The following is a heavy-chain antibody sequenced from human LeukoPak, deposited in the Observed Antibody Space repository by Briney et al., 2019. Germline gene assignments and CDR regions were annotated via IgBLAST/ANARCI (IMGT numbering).Heavy chain of an antibody. CDR3: ALTTANWFDP. CDR2: INLGDSEP. J-gene: IGHJ5*02. V-gene: IGHV5-51*01. CDR1: GYIFTSYL. Sequence: RGESLKISCKASGYIFTSYLIGWVRQMPGKGLEWKGIINLGDSEPRYSPSFQGQVTISADTSISTAYLQWNSLKVSDTAMYYCALTTANWFDPWGQGTLVTVSS. D-gene: IGHD3-22*01.